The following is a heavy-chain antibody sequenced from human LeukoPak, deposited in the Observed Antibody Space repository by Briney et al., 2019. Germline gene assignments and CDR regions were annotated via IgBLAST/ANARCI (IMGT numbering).Heavy chain of an antibody. J-gene: IGHJ5*02. V-gene: IGHV3-66*04. Sequence: GGSLRLFCAASGFTVSSNYMSWVRQAPGKGLEWVSIIFSGGATYYADSVKGRFTISRDTSKNTLYLQMNSLRAEDTAMYYCARLVRGVTRLFGFDPWGQGTLVTVSS. CDR1: GFTVSSNY. D-gene: IGHD3-10*01. CDR2: IFSGGAT. CDR3: ARLVRGVTRLFGFDP.